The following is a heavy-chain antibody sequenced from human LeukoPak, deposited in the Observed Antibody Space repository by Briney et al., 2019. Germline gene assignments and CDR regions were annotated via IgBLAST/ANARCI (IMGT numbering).Heavy chain of an antibody. V-gene: IGHV3-9*01. J-gene: IGHJ2*01. CDR3: AKDKGTMVRGVIPNRYWYFDL. CDR2: ISWNSGSI. Sequence: GRSLRLSCAASGFTFDDYAMPWVRQAPGKGLEWVSGISWNSGSIGYADSVKGRFTISRDNAKNSLYLQMNSLRAEDTALYYCAKDKGTMVRGVIPNRYWYFDLWGRGTLVTVSS. D-gene: IGHD3-10*01. CDR1: GFTFDDYA.